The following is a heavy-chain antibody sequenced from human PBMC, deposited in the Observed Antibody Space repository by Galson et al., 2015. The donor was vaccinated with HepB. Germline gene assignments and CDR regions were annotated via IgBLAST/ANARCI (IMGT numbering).Heavy chain of an antibody. CDR2: INHSGST. CDR3: ARGPRGEDAFDI. J-gene: IGHJ3*02. D-gene: IGHD3-10*01. CDR1: GGSFSGYY. V-gene: IGHV4-34*01. Sequence: ETLSLTCAVYGGSFSGYYWSWIRQPPGKGLEWIGEINHSGSTNYNPSLKSRVTILVDTSKNQFSLKLSSVTAADTAVYYCARGPRGEDAFDIWGQGTMVTVSS.